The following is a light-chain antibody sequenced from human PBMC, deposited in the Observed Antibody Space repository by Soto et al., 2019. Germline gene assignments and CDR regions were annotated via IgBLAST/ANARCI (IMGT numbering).Light chain of an antibody. CDR2: YIS. CDR1: QSVSSY. CDR3: QQHNQWPIT. Sequence: EIVLTQSPATLSLSPGERATLSCRASQSVSSYLAWHQQKPGQAPRLLIYYISTRATGIPARFSGSGSGTEFTLTINSLQSEDSAVYYCQQHNQWPITFGQGTRLEIK. V-gene: IGKV3-11*01. J-gene: IGKJ5*01.